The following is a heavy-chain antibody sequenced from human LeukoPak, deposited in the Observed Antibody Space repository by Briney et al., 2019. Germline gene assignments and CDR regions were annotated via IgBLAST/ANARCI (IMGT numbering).Heavy chain of an antibody. CDR1: GITFSSYG. CDR3: AKNGDRGAYCTGGTCYPYFYYYMDV. CDR2: ISSTGGTT. V-gene: IGHV3-23*01. J-gene: IGHJ6*03. Sequence: GGSLRLSCAASGITFSSYGMSWVRQAPGKGLEWVSSISSTGGTTYCADSVKGRFTISRDNSKNTLYLQMNSLRAEDTAIYYCAKNGDRGAYCTGGTCYPYFYYYMDVWGKGTTVTI. D-gene: IGHD2-15*01.